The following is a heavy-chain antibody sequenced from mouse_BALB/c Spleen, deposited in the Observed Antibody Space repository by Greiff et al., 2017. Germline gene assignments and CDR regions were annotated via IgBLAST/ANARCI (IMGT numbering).Heavy chain of an antibody. CDR1: GYSITSDYA. Sequence: EVQLQESGPGLVKPSQSLSLTCTVTGYSITSDYAWNWIRQFPGNKLEWMGYISYSGSTSYNPSLKSRISITRDTSKNQFFLQLNSVTTEDTATYYCARYYRYSWFAYWGQGTLVTVPA. J-gene: IGHJ3*01. CDR3: ARYYRYSWFAY. V-gene: IGHV3-2*02. D-gene: IGHD2-14*01. CDR2: ISYSGST.